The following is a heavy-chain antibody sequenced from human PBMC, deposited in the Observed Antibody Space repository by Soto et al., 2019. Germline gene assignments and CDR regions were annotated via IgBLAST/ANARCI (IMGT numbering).Heavy chain of an antibody. CDR2: VSFDGNKK. CDR1: GFSFSTYG. CDR3: ARPLWRDDYNWGYFDL. D-gene: IGHD4-4*01. Sequence: GGSLRLSCAASGFSFSTYGMHWVRLAPGKGLEWVAVVSFDGNKKYYAESVKGRFTISRDNSKNTLDLQMDSLRVEDTAVYYCARPLWRDDYNWGYFDLWGRGTLVTVSS. V-gene: IGHV3-30*03. J-gene: IGHJ2*01.